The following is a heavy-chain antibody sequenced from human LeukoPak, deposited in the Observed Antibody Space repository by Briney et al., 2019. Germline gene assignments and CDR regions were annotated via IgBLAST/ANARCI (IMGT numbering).Heavy chain of an antibody. D-gene: IGHD3-22*01. Sequence: GASVKVSCKASGGTFSSYAISWVRQAPGQGLEWMGRIIPILGIANYAQKFQGRVTITADKSTSTAYMELSSLRSEDTAVYYCARDSITMIVVVNYYYYGMDVWGQGTTVTVSS. CDR1: GGTFSSYA. CDR2: IIPILGIA. J-gene: IGHJ6*02. CDR3: ARDSITMIVVVNYYYYGMDV. V-gene: IGHV1-69*04.